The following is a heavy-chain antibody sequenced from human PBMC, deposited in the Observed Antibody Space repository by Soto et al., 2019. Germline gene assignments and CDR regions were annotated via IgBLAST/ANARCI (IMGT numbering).Heavy chain of an antibody. CDR2: INWDDDK. Sequence: SGPTLVNPTQTLTLTCTFSGFSLSTRGVAVGWIRQPPGKALEWLGFINWDDDKRYSPSLKSRLTITKDTSKNQVVLTMTNVDPVDTATYYCAHIPNYYPYNWFDPWGQGTLVTVSS. J-gene: IGHJ5*02. CDR1: GFSLSTRGVA. CDR3: AHIPNYYPYNWFDP. V-gene: IGHV2-5*02. D-gene: IGHD3-10*01.